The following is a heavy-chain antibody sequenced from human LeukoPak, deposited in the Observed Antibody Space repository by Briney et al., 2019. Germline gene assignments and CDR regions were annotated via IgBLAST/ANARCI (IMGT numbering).Heavy chain of an antibody. J-gene: IGHJ4*02. D-gene: IGHD6-19*01. CDR3: ARNGLAVAGSYYFDY. V-gene: IGHV3-30*03. Sequence: GRSLRLSCAASGFTFSSYGMHWVRQAPGKGLEWVAVISYDGSNKYYADSVKGRFTISRDNSKNTLYLQMNSLRAEDTAVYYCARNGLAVAGSYYFDYWGQGTLVTVSS. CDR1: GFTFSSYG. CDR2: ISYDGSNK.